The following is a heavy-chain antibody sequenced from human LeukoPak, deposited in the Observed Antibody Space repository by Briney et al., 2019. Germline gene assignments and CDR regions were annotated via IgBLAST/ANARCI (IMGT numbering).Heavy chain of an antibody. CDR2: INPSGGST. D-gene: IGHD3-10*01. CDR3: AKDLYSSLSGSEVFDI. J-gene: IGHJ3*02. CDR1: GYTFTSYY. V-gene: IGHV1-46*01. Sequence: ASVMVSCKASGYTFTSYYMHWVRQAPGEGLEWMGIINPSGGSTSYAQKFQGRVTMTRDMSTSTVYMELSSLRSEDTAVYFCAKDLYSSLSGSEVFDIWGQGTRVTV.